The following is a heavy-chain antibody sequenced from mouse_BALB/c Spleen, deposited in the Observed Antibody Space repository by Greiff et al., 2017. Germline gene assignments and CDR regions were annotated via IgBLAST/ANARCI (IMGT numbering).Heavy chain of an antibody. J-gene: IGHJ2*01. V-gene: IGHV5-12-2*01. D-gene: IGHD2-4*01. CDR1: GFTFSSYT. Sequence: EVKLMESGGGLVQPGGSLKLSCAASGFTFSSYTMSWVRQTPEKRLEWVAYISNGGGSTYYPDTVKGRFTISRDNAKNTLYLQMSSLKSEDTAMYYCARHENDYIFDYWGQGTTLTVSS. CDR2: ISNGGGST. CDR3: ARHENDYIFDY.